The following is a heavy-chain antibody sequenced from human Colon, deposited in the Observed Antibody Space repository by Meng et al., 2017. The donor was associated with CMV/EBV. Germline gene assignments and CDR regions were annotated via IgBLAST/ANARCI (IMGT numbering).Heavy chain of an antibody. CDR3: ATSALRSTIDN. Sequence: SEILSLTCAVSGGSFSGYYWSWIRKPPGKGREWIGEINQSGTTNYSPSLKSRVTISVDTSKNQFSLNLRSVTAADTAVYYCATSALRSTIDNWGQGTLVTVSS. CDR1: GGSFSGYY. CDR2: INQSGTT. V-gene: IGHV4-34*01. J-gene: IGHJ4*02.